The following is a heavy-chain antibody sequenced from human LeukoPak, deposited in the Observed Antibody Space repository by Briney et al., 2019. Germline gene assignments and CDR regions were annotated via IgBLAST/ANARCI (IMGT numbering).Heavy chain of an antibody. CDR2: INWNGGST. D-gene: IGHD6-19*01. Sequence: GGSLRLSCAASGFTFDEYGMSWVRQVPGKGLEWVSGINWNGGSTGYADSVKGRFTISRDNAKNSLYLQLNSLRVEDTALYYCAREERQWLARTKGSFDYWGQGTLVTVSS. J-gene: IGHJ4*02. CDR1: GFTFDEYG. CDR3: AREERQWLARTKGSFDY. V-gene: IGHV3-20*04.